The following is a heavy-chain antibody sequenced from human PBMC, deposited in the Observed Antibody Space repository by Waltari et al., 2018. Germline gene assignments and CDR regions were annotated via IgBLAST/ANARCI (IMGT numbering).Heavy chain of an antibody. D-gene: IGHD6-19*01. V-gene: IGHV1-69*01. CDR2: IIPIFGTT. J-gene: IGHJ5*02. Sequence: QVQLVQSGAEVKKPGSSVKVSCTASGGSFSSYVIIWVRQAPGQGLEWMGGIIPIFGTTNYAQKFQGRVAITADESTNTAYMELNSLRSEDMAVYYCARIMAEAGKEAGWFDPWGQGTLVTVSS. CDR1: GGSFSSYV. CDR3: ARIMAEAGKEAGWFDP.